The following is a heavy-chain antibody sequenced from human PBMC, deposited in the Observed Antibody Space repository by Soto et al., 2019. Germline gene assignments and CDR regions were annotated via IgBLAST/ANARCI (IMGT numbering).Heavy chain of an antibody. CDR2: ISGSSNTI. CDR3: AKAPPIGGDYYYMDV. D-gene: IGHD3-10*01. J-gene: IGHJ6*03. CDR1: GFTFSIYS. V-gene: IGHV3-48*01. Sequence: EVQLVESGGGLVQPEGSLRLSCVASGFTFSIYSMNWVRQAPGKGLEWVSYISGSSNTIYYADPVKGRFTVSRDNAKNSLYLQMNSLRVKNTAVYYCAKAPPIGGDYYYMDVWRKGTTVTGAS.